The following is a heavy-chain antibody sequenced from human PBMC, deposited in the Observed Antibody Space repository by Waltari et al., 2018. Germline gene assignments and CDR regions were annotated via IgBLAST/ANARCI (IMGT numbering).Heavy chain of an antibody. CDR1: GGTFSSYA. J-gene: IGHJ4*02. CDR3: ARGRGMATLLDY. Sequence: QVQLVQSGAEVKKPGSSVKVSCKASGGTFSSYAISWVRQAPGQGLEWMGGLIPILGIATYAQKVQGRVTITADKSTSTAYMELSSLRSEDTAVYYCARGRGMATLLDYWGQGTLVTVSS. V-gene: IGHV1-69*10. CDR2: LIPILGIA. D-gene: IGHD5-12*01.